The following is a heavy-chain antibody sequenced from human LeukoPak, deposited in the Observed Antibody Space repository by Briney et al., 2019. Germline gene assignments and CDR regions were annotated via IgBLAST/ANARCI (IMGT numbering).Heavy chain of an antibody. J-gene: IGHJ4*02. D-gene: IGHD3-9*01. CDR1: GGSISSGSYY. V-gene: IGHV4-61*02. CDR2: IYTSGST. Sequence: SETLSLTCTVSGGSISSGSYYWSWIRQPAGKGLEWIGRIYTSGSTNYNPSLKSRFTISVDTSKNQFSLKLSSVTAADTAVYYCARERVGILTGFDYWGQGTLVTVSS. CDR3: ARERVGILTGFDY.